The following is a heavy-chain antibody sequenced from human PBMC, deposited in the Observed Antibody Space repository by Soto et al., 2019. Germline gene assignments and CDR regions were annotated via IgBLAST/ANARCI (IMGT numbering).Heavy chain of an antibody. J-gene: IGHJ4*02. CDR1: GFTFSNAW. D-gene: IGHD2-2*01. Sequence: EVQLVESGGGLVKPGGSLRLSCAASGFTFSNAWMSWVRQAPGKGLEWVGRIKSKTDGGTTDYAAPVKGRVTISRDDSKNTLYLQMNSLKTEDTAVYYCTPAKAGCSSTSCYDGYDYWGQGTLVTVSS. CDR2: IKSKTDGGTT. V-gene: IGHV3-15*01. CDR3: TPAKAGCSSTSCYDGYDY.